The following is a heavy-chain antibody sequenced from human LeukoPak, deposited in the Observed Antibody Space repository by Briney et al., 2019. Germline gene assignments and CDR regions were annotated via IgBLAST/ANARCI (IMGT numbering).Heavy chain of an antibody. CDR1: GFTFSSYA. CDR2: ISGSGGST. J-gene: IGHJ4*02. CDR3: AKHPLLRFCSGGGCFFDS. V-gene: IGHV3-23*01. D-gene: IGHD2-15*01. Sequence: GGSLRLSCSASGFTFSSYAMSWVRQAPGKGLEWVSAISGSGGSTYYADSVKGRFTISRDNSKNTLYLQMISLRAEDTAIYYCAKHPLLRFCSGGGCFFDSWGQGTLVTVSS.